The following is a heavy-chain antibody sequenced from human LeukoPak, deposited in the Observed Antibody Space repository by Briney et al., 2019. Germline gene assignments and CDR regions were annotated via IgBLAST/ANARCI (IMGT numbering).Heavy chain of an antibody. D-gene: IGHD2-2*01. CDR3: ARADCSGSTCYLRRSWFDP. CDR2: ISTGSRYI. V-gene: IGHV3-21*01. CDR1: GFTFSSYG. Sequence: GGSVRLSCAASGFTFSSYGMNWVRQAPGKGLEWVSSISTGSRYIYYAYSVKGRFTISRDDAKNSLYLQMDYLRAEDTAVYYCARADCSGSTCYLRRSWFDPWGQGTLVTVSS. J-gene: IGHJ5*02.